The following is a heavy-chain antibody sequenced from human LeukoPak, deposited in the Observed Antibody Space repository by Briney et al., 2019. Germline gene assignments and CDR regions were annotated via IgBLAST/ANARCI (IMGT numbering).Heavy chain of an antibody. CDR3: AREWELLRSFAFDI. CDR1: GFTFSSYS. V-gene: IGHV3-21*01. D-gene: IGHD1-26*01. J-gene: IGHJ3*02. CDR2: ISSSSSYI. Sequence: PGGSLRLSCAASGFTFSSYSMNWVRQAPGKGLEGVSSISSSSSYIFYADSVKGRFTISRDNAKNSLYLQMTSLRAEDTAVYYCAREWELLRSFAFDIWGQGTMVTVSS.